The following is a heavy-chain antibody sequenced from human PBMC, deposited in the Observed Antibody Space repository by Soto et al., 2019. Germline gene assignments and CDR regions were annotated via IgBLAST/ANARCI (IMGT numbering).Heavy chain of an antibody. V-gene: IGHV3-30*03. D-gene: IGHD5-12*01. J-gene: IGHJ4*02. CDR2: ISYDGSNK. CDR1: GFTFSSYG. Sequence: QVQLVESGGGVVQPGRSLRLSCAASGFTFSSYGMHWVRQAPGKGLEWVAVISYDGSNKYYADSVKGRFTISRDNSKNTLYLQMNSLTAEDTAVYYGAGGGWLQLKPNYFDYWGQGTLVTVSS. CDR3: AGGGWLQLKPNYFDY.